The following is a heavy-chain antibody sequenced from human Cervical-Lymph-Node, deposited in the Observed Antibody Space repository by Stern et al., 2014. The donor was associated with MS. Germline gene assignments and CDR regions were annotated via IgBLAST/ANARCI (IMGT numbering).Heavy chain of an antibody. V-gene: IGHV3-21*01. CDR3: SLPPHRTAPDTVVDY. J-gene: IGHJ4*02. CDR2: ISSSSSYI. Sequence: EVHLVESGGGLVKPGGSLRLSCAASGVTFNNYSMNWVRQAPGKGLEWVAYISSSSSYIFYADSVRGRFIISRDNAKKSLFLQMNSLKADDTAVYYCSLPPHRTAPDTVVDYWGQGTLVTVSS. CDR1: GVTFNNYS. D-gene: IGHD6-13*01.